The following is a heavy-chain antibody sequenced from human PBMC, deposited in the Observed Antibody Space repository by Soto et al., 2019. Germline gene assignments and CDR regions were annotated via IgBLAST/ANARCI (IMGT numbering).Heavy chain of an antibody. Sequence: GGSLRLSCAASGFTFSSYWMHWVRQAPGKGLVWVSRINSDGSSTSYADSVKGRFTISRDNAKNTLYLQMNSLRAEDTAVYYCARVRYYGSGSPPPSWYGMDVWGQGTTVTVSS. J-gene: IGHJ6*02. V-gene: IGHV3-74*01. CDR2: INSDGSST. CDR1: GFTFSSYW. D-gene: IGHD3-10*01. CDR3: ARVRYYGSGSPPPSWYGMDV.